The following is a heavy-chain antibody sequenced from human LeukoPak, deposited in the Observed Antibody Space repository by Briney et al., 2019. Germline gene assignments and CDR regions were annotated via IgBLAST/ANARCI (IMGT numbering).Heavy chain of an antibody. CDR2: IRYDGRNK. J-gene: IGHJ4*02. V-gene: IGHV3-30*02. CDR1: GFTFSTYG. CDR3: AKGGGTGYSSSWFSN. Sequence: PGGSLRLSCAASGFTFSTYGMHWVRQAPGKGLEWVAFIRYDGRNKYYADSVKGRFTISRDNSKNTLCLQMNSLRAEDTAVYYCAKGGGTGYSSSWFSNWGQGTLVTVSS. D-gene: IGHD6-13*01.